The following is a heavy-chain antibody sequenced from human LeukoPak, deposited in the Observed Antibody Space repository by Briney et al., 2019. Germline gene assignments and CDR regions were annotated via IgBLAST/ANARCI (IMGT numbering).Heavy chain of an antibody. V-gene: IGHV4-39*07. Sequence: SETLSLTCTVSGGSISSSSYYWGWIRQPPGKGLEWIGSIYYSGSTYYNPSLKSRVTISVDTSKNQFSLKLSSVTAADTAVYYCARGSGYDTYYYYGMGVWGQGTTVTVSS. CDR1: GGSISSSSYY. CDR3: ARGSGYDTYYYYGMGV. CDR2: IYYSGST. D-gene: IGHD5-12*01. J-gene: IGHJ6*02.